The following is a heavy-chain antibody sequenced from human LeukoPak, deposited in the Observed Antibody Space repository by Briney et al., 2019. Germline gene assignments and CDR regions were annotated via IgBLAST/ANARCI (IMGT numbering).Heavy chain of an antibody. CDR1: GGSISSYY. D-gene: IGHD6-19*01. J-gene: IGHJ4*02. Sequence: SETLSLTCTVSGGSISSYYWSWIRQPPGKGLEWIGCIYYSGSTNYNPSLKSRVTISVDTSKNQFSLKLSPVTAADTAVYYCARGSGWYSPFDYWGQGTLVTVSS. CDR3: ARGSGWYSPFDY. V-gene: IGHV4-59*01. CDR2: IYYSGST.